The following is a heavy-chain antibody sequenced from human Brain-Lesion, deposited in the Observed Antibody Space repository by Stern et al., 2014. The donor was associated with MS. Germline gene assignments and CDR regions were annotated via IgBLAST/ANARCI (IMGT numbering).Heavy chain of an antibody. CDR2: IRVSGGST. CDR3: AKGLRQQLVPFDS. J-gene: IGHJ4*02. V-gene: IGHV3-23*04. CDR1: GFSFSIYA. Sequence: EVQLVESGGGLVQPGGSLRLSCAASGFSFSIYAMNWVRQAPGQGLEWVSAIRVSGGSTYYADSVTGRFTISRDNSKNTLYLQMNTLRADDTAVYYCAKGLRQQLVPFDSWGQGTLVTVAS. D-gene: IGHD6-13*01.